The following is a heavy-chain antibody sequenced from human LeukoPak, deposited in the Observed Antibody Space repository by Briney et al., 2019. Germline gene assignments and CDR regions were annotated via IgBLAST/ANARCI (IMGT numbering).Heavy chain of an antibody. J-gene: IGHJ4*02. CDR3: AKDHVPSSRYGGLLGY. D-gene: IGHD1-1*01. CDR1: GFSFSNYW. CDR2: IEQNGNEK. V-gene: IGHV3-7*04. Sequence: GGSLRLPCAASGFSFSNYWMSWVRQAPGKGLEWVANIEQNGNEKYHVDSVKGRFTISRDNAKDSLYLQMNSLRAEDTAVYYCAKDHVPSSRYGGLLGYWGQGTLVTVSS.